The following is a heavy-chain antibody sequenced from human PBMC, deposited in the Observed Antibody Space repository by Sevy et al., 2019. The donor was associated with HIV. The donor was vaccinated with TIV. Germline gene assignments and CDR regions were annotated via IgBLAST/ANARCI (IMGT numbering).Heavy chain of an antibody. D-gene: IGHD3-9*01. CDR2: INTNTGNP. J-gene: IGHJ5*02. Sequence: ASVKVSCKASGYTFTSYAMNWVRQAPGQGLEWMGWINTNTGNPTYAQGFTGRFVFSLDTSVSTAYLQISSLKAEDTAVYYYARENRYFDWSPTGPFDPWGQGTLVTVSS. CDR3: ARENRYFDWSPTGPFDP. CDR1: GYTFTSYA. V-gene: IGHV7-4-1*02.